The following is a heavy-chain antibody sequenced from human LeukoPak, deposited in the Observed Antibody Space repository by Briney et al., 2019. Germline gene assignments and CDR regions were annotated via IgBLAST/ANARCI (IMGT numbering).Heavy chain of an antibody. CDR1: GFTFSSYA. V-gene: IGHV3-23*01. CDR2: ISGSGGST. Sequence: PGGSLRLSCAASGFTFSSYAMSWVRQAPGEGLEWVSAISGSGGSTYYADSVKGRFTISRDNSKNTLYLQMNSLRAEDTAVYYCAKDPNDYGDGGAFDIWGQGTMVTVSS. CDR3: AKDPNDYGDGGAFDI. J-gene: IGHJ3*02. D-gene: IGHD4-17*01.